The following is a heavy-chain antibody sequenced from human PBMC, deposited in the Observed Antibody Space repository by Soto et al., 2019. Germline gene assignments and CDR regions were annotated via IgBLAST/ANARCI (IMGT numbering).Heavy chain of an antibody. D-gene: IGHD3-10*01. Sequence: SVKVSCKASGGTFSSYTISCVRQAPGQGLEWKGRINPNLGIASYAQKFQGRVTMTTNKSISTAYMELSSLRSEDTAVYYCARGKDYYGSGSYYTHYYYMDVWGKGTTVTVSS. CDR1: GGTFSSYT. CDR3: ARGKDYYGSGSYYTHYYYMDV. V-gene: IGHV1-69*02. J-gene: IGHJ6*03. CDR2: INPNLGIA.